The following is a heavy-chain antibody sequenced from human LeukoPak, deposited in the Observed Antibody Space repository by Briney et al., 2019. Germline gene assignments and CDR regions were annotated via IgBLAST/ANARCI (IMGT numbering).Heavy chain of an antibody. Sequence: GGSLRLSCVVSGFPFGNFWMHWVRQVPGKGLVWVARMDTDGRTTDYADSVKGRFTISRDNARNTLYLQMRSLRGDDTALYYCATDVTGSEDRWGQGTLVTVSS. CDR1: GFPFGNFW. J-gene: IGHJ5*02. D-gene: IGHD6-25*01. CDR2: MDTDGRTT. CDR3: ATDVTGSEDR. V-gene: IGHV3-74*01.